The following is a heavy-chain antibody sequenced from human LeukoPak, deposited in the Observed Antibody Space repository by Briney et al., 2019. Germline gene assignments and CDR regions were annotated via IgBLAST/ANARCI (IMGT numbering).Heavy chain of an antibody. Sequence: PGRSLRLSCAASGFTFDDYVMHWVRQAPGKGLEWVSGISWNSGSIGYADSVKGRFTISRDNAKNSLYLQMNSLRAEDTALYYCAKDRYTMSGMDVWGQGTTVTVSS. D-gene: IGHD3-22*01. CDR3: AKDRYTMSGMDV. J-gene: IGHJ6*02. CDR2: ISWNSGSI. V-gene: IGHV3-9*01. CDR1: GFTFDDYV.